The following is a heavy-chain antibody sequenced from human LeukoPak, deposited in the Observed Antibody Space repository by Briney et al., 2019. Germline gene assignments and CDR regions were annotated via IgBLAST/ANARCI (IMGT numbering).Heavy chain of an antibody. V-gene: IGHV1-18*01. CDR3: ARATGTWGHDGFDI. D-gene: IGHD3-16*01. Sequence: ASETLSCKSYVYTVMINSISWGWLAPRQGIGLMGWISGSSSNTNYAQRLQGRVTMTTDTSTTTAYMELRSLRSDDTAVYYCARATGTWGHDGFDIWGQGTMVTVSS. CDR2: ISGSSSNT. J-gene: IGHJ3*02. CDR1: VYTVMINS.